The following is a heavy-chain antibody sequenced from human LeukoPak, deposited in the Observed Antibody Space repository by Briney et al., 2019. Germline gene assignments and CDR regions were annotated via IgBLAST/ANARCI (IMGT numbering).Heavy chain of an antibody. D-gene: IGHD4-23*01. J-gene: IGHJ6*03. V-gene: IGHV4-39*01. CDR3: SRSHDYGGLYFYYYMDV. CDR2: LDSSGST. CDR1: GGSISSRSDY. Sequence: SETLPLTCTVSGGSISSRSDYWGWIRQTPGKGLEWIGNLDSSGSTYYNPSLKSRVTISVGTSKNQFSLNLRSVTAADTAIYFCSRSHDYGGLYFYYYMDVWGTGTTVTVSS.